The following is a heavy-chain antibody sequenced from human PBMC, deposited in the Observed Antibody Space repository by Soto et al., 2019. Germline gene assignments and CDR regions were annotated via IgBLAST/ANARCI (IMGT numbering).Heavy chain of an antibody. D-gene: IGHD6-19*01. CDR3: ARGPGYSSGRDY. Sequence: PGGSLRLSCASSGFTVSSNYMSLVRQAPGKGLEWVSVIYSGGSTYYADSVKGRFTISRDNSKNTLYLQMNSLRAEDTAVYYCARGPGYSSGRDYWGQGTLVTVSS. J-gene: IGHJ4*02. V-gene: IGHV3-66*01. CDR1: GFTVSSNY. CDR2: IYSGGST.